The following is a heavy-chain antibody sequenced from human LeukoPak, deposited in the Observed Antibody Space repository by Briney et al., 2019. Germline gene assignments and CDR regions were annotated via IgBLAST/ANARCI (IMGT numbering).Heavy chain of an antibody. J-gene: IGHJ4*02. CDR1: GGSVSSGDYY. D-gene: IGHD6-19*01. Sequence: SETLSLTCTVSGGSVSSGDYYWSWIRQLPGKGLEWIGYIYYSGSTYYNPSLRSRLTISVDTSKNQFSLKLSSVTAADTAVYYCARRRGHTSGFQGYYFDYWGQGTLVTVSS. CDR3: ARRRGHTSGFQGYYFDY. V-gene: IGHV4-31*03. CDR2: IYYSGST.